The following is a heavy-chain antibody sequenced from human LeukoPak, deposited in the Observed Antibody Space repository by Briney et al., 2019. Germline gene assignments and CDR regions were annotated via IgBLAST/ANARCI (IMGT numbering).Heavy chain of an antibody. V-gene: IGHV3-48*03. CDR3: SIGSQLDRLDY. J-gene: IGHJ4*02. CDR1: RFTVSSYE. CDR2: ISSSGSTI. Sequence: GGSLRLSCAASRFTVSSYEMNWVRQAPGKGLEWVSYISSSGSTIYYADSVKGRFTISRDNAQNSLYLQMNSLRAEDTAVYYWSIGSQLDRLDYWGQGTLVTVSS. D-gene: IGHD6-6*01.